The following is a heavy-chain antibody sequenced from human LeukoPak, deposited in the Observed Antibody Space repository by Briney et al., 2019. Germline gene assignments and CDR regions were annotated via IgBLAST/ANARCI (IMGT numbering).Heavy chain of an antibody. J-gene: IGHJ5*02. CDR1: GFTFSSYA. Sequence: PGGSLRLSCAACGFTFSSYAMSWVRQAPGKGLEWVSAISGSGGSTYYADSVKGRFTISRDNSKNTLYLQMNSLRAEDTAVYYCAKEKVGSTSLNNWFDPWGQGTLVTVSS. V-gene: IGHV3-23*01. CDR2: ISGSGGST. CDR3: AKEKVGSTSLNNWFDP. D-gene: IGHD2-2*01.